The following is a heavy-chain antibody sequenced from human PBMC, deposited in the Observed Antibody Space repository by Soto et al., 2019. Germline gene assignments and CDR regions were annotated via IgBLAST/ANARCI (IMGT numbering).Heavy chain of an antibody. Sequence: SETLSLTCTVSGGSVTNSSYYWGWIRQSPGKGLEWIGSVYYRGRSYSKSSVKSRVTISVDTSKNQFSLNLNSVTASDTAVYFCVRQRTTVTTQAHFDYWGPGALVSVAS. CDR2: VYYRGRS. CDR1: GGSVTNSSYY. CDR3: VRQRTTVTTQAHFDY. V-gene: IGHV4-39*01. J-gene: IGHJ4*02. D-gene: IGHD4-4*01.